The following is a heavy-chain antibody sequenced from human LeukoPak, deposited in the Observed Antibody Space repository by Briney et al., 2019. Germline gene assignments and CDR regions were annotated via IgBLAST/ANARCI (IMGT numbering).Heavy chain of an antibody. V-gene: IGHV1-8*01. D-gene: IGHD6-13*01. J-gene: IGHJ5*02. CDR3: ARGPSSSWYNWFDP. Sequence: ASVKVSCKAYGYTFTSYDINWVRQATGQRLEWMGWMNPNSGNTGYAQKFKGRVTMTRNTSISTAYMELSSLRSEDTAVYYCARGPSSSWYNWFDPWGQGTLVSVSS. CDR1: GYTFTSYD. CDR2: MNPNSGNT.